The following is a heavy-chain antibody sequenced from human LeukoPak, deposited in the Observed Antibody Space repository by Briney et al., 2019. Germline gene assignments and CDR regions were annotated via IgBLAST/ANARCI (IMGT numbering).Heavy chain of an antibody. CDR3: AKGRDGYNGSPLDY. D-gene: IGHD5-24*01. CDR1: GFTFDDYA. CDR2: ISWNSGSI. Sequence: GGSLRLSCAASGFTFDDYAMHRVRQAPGKGLEWVSGISWNSGSIGYADSVKGRFTISRDNAKNSLYLQMNSLRAEDMALYYCAKGRDGYNGSPLDYWGQGTLVTVS. V-gene: IGHV3-9*03. J-gene: IGHJ4*02.